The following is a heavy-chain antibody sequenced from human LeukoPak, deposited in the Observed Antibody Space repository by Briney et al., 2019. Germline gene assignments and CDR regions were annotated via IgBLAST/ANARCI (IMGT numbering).Heavy chain of an antibody. J-gene: IGHJ5*02. D-gene: IGHD2-8*02. Sequence: ASVKVSCVASGYTFTAYSMHWVRQAPGQGLEWMGWININSGGTKNTQKLQGRVTMTRDTSISTAYMELSGLTSDDTAVYYCARGTGSSWFDPWGQGTLVTVSS. CDR1: GYTFTAYS. V-gene: IGHV1-2*02. CDR3: ARGTGSSWFDP. CDR2: ININSGGT.